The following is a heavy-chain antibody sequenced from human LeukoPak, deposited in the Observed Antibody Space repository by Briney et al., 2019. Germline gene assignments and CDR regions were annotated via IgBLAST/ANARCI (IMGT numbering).Heavy chain of an antibody. V-gene: IGHV1-8*01. D-gene: IGHD6-13*01. J-gene: IGHJ4*02. CDR2: MNPNSGNT. CDR3: ARGLRREQQLLRAFDD. Sequence: ASVKVSCKASGYTFTSYDINWVRQPTGQGLEWMGVMNPNSGNTGYSQKFQGRVSMTSNTSISTAYMELSSLRSEDTAVYYCARGLRREQQLLRAFDDWGQGTLVTVSS. CDR1: GYTFTSYD.